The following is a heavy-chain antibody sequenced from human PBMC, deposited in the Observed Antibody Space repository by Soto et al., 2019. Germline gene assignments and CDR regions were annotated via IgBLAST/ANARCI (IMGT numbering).Heavy chain of an antibody. CDR1: GFTFSTFA. CDR2: ITSSSDRT. V-gene: IGHV3-23*01. D-gene: IGHD1-1*01. J-gene: IGHJ4*02. CDR3: AEGGFHDGFDY. Sequence: EVQLLESGGGLVQPGGSLRLSCAASGFTFSTFAMSWVRQAPGKGLEWVSSITSSSDRTYYAASVKGRFTISSDNSKNRLFLQMNSLRAEDTAVYYWAEGGFHDGFDYWGQGTLVTGSS.